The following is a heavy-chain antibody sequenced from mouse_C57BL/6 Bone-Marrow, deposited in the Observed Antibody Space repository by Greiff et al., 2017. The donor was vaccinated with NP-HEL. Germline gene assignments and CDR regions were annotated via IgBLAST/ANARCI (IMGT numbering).Heavy chain of an antibody. CDR1: GYTFTSYG. D-gene: IGHD1-1*01. V-gene: IGHV1-81*01. Sequence: VQLQQSGAELARPGASVKLSCKASGYTFTSYGISWVKQRTGQGLEWIGEIYPRSGNTYYNEKFKGKATLTADKSSSPAYMELRSLTSEDSAVYFCAKRGYGSGAWFAYWGQGTLVTVSA. CDR3: AKRGYGSGAWFAY. J-gene: IGHJ3*01. CDR2: IYPRSGNT.